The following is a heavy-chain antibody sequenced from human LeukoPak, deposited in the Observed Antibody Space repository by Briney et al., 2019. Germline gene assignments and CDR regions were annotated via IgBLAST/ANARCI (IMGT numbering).Heavy chain of an antibody. D-gene: IGHD1-1*01. CDR3: ARCGNDVRSGLRYYYYGMDV. CDR1: GFIFSNYG. CDR2: INRRGSTI. V-gene: IGHV3-48*03. Sequence: PGGSLRLSCAASGFIFSNYGMHWVRQAPGKGLEWVSYINRRGSTIHYADSVKGRLTISRDNAKNSLYLQINSLSAEDTAVYYCARCGNDVRSGLRYYYYGMDVWGQGTT. J-gene: IGHJ6*02.